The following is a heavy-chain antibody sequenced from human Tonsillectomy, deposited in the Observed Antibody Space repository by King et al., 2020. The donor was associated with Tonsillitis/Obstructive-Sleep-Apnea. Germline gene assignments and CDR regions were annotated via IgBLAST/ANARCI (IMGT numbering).Heavy chain of an antibody. CDR3: ARYPSSSWSSDAFDI. CDR1: GFTFSSYW. J-gene: IGHJ3*02. CDR2: INSDGSST. D-gene: IGHD6-13*01. V-gene: IGHV3-74*01. Sequence: VQLVESGGGLVQPGGSLRLSCAASGFTFSSYWMHWVRQAPGKGLVWVSRINSDGSSTSYADSVKGRFTISRDNAKNTLYLQMNSLRAEDTDVYYCARYPSSSWSSDAFDIWGQGTMVTVSS.